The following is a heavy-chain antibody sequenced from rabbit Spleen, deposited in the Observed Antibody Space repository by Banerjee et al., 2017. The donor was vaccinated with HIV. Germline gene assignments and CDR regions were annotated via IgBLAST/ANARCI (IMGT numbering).Heavy chain of an antibody. Sequence: QEQLVESGGGLVQPGGSLKLSCKASGFSFSEKEVMCWVRQAPGKGLEWIGCINTITGKTLYATWAKGRFTISRASSTTVFLQMTRLTAADTATYFCARSVDHRNGIGFNLWGQGTLVTVS. D-gene: IGHD7-1*01. CDR3: ARSVDHRNGIGFNL. CDR1: GFSFSEKEV. V-gene: IGHV1S45*01. J-gene: IGHJ4*01. CDR2: INTITGKT.